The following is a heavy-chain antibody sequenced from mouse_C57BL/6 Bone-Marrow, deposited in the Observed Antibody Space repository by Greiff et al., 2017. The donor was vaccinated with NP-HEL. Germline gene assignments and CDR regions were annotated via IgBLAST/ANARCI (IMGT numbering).Heavy chain of an antibody. J-gene: IGHJ3*01. CDR2: INPNNGGT. CDR3: ARSEYGGAY. Sequence: EVQLHQSGPELVKPGASVKISCKASGYTFTDYYMNWVKQSHGKSLEWIGDINPNNGGTSYNQKFKGKATLTVDKSSSTAYMELRSLTSEDSAVYYCARSEYGGAYWGQGTLVTVSA. D-gene: IGHD1-1*01. V-gene: IGHV1-26*01. CDR1: GYTFTDYY.